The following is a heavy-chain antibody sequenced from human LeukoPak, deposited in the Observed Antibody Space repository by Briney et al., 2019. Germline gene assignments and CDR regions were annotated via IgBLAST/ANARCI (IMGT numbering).Heavy chain of an antibody. D-gene: IGHD3-22*01. CDR1: GFTFSSYG. Sequence: GGTLRLPCAASGFTFSSYGMSWVRQAPGKGLEWVSAISGSGGSTYYADSVKGRFTISRDNSKNTLYLQMHGLRAEDTAVYCCAKDAYDTSAYYNYWGQGTLVTVSS. J-gene: IGHJ4*02. V-gene: IGHV3-23*01. CDR2: ISGSGGST. CDR3: AKDAYDTSAYYNY.